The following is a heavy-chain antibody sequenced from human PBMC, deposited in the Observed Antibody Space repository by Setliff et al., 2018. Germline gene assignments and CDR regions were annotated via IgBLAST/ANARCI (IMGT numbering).Heavy chain of an antibody. CDR3: ARSENCGSTHCSPYDY. J-gene: IGHJ4*02. V-gene: IGHV3-21*01. CDR2: ISRDSRYI. Sequence: LRLSCAASGFTFSAYTMNWIRQAPGKGLEWVSSISRDSRYIHYADSLKGRFTISRDNAENSLYLQMSSLRAEDTAVYFCARSENCGSTHCSPYDYWGQGALVTVSS. D-gene: IGHD2-2*01. CDR1: GFTFSAYT.